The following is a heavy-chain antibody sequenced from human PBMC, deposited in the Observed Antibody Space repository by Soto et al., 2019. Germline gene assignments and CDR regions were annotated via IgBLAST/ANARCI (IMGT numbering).Heavy chain of an antibody. J-gene: IGHJ4*02. V-gene: IGHV3-48*01. D-gene: IGHD3-10*01. CDR3: ARDHVLLWFGELLSASSLDY. CDR1: GFTFSSYS. CDR2: ISSSSSTI. Sequence: GGSLRLSCAASGFTFSSYSMNWVRQAPGKGLEWVSYISSSSSTIYYADSVKGRFTISRDNAKNSLYLQMNSLRAEDTAVYYCARDHVLLWFGELLSASSLDYWGQGTLVTVSS.